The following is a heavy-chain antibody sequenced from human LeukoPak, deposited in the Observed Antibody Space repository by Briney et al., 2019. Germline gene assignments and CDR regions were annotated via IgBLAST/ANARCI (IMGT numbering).Heavy chain of an antibody. CDR1: SGSISTSNYY. Sequence: PSETLSLTCTVSSGSISTSNYYWGWVRQPPGKALEWIGNIFYSGSTYYSLSLKSRVTISLDTSRNQFSLKLSSVTAADTAVYYCARRRTMIDSWGQGTLVTVSS. V-gene: IGHV4-39*07. CDR2: IFYSGST. CDR3: ARRRTMIDS. D-gene: IGHD3-22*01. J-gene: IGHJ4*02.